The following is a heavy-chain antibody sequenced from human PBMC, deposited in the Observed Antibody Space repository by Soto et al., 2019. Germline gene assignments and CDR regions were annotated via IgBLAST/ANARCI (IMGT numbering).Heavy chain of an antibody. CDR1: GFTFSSYA. CDR3: AKDQARTVTTRGFDY. D-gene: IGHD4-17*01. CDR2: ISGSGGST. J-gene: IGHJ4*02. V-gene: IGHV3-23*01. Sequence: EVQLLESGGGLVQPGGSLRLSCAASGFTFSSYAMSWVRQAPGKGLEWVSAISGSGGSTYYADPVKGRFTISRDNSKNTLYLQMNSLRAEDTAVYYCAKDQARTVTTRGFDYWGQGTLVTVSS.